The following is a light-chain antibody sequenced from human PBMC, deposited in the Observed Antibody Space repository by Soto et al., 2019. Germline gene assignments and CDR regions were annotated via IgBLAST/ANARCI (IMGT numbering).Light chain of an antibody. CDR1: SGSVSTSYY. CDR2: STN. Sequence: QTVVTQEPSFSVSPGGTVTLTCGLSSGSVSTSYYPSWYQQTPGQAPRTLIYSTNTRSSGVPDRFSGSILGNKAALTITGAQADDESDYYCVLYMGSGIWVFGGGTKLHRP. CDR3: VLYMGSGIWV. V-gene: IGLV8-61*01. J-gene: IGLJ3*02.